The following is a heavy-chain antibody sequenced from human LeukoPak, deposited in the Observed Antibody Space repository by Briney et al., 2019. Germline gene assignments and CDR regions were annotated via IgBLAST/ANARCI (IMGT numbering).Heavy chain of an antibody. V-gene: IGHV5-51*01. J-gene: IGHJ4*02. Sequence: GESLKISCQGSGYTFTSYWIGWVRQMPGKGLEWMGIIHPGDSDTRYSPSFQGQATISVDKSISTAYPQWSSLKASDTAMYYCARSPWNSYDYWGQGTLVTVSS. D-gene: IGHD5-12*01. CDR2: IHPGDSDT. CDR1: GYTFTSYW. CDR3: ARSPWNSYDY.